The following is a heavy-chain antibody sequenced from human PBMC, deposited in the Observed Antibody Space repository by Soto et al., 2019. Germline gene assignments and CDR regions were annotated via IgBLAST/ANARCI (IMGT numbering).Heavy chain of an antibody. Sequence: SETLSLTCTISGGSISSSSYYWGWIRQPPGKGLEWIGSIYYSGSTYYNPSLKSRVTISVDTSKNQFSLKLSSVTAADTAVYYCARHIAAAVWTWGQGTLVTVSS. D-gene: IGHD6-13*01. V-gene: IGHV4-39*01. J-gene: IGHJ5*02. CDR3: ARHIAAAVWT. CDR1: GGSISSSSYY. CDR2: IYYSGST.